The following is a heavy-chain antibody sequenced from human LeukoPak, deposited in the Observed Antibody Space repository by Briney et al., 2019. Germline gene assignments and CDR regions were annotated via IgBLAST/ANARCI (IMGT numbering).Heavy chain of an antibody. J-gene: IGHJ6*02. D-gene: IGHD5-12*01. CDR2: INPSVGST. CDR3: ARDAGYSAYDRTYGMDV. V-gene: IGHV1-46*01. CDR1: GYTFTSYY. Sequence: ASVKVSCKASGYTFTSYYMHWVRQAPGQGLEWMGIINPSVGSTTYAQKFQGRVTMTRDTSTSTVYMELSSLRSEDTAVYYCARDAGYSAYDRTYGMDVWGQGTTVTVSS.